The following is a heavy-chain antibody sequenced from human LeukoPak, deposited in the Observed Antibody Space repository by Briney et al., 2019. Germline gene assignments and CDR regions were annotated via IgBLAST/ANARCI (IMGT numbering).Heavy chain of an antibody. V-gene: IGHV4-39*01. CDR3: ARRDLAARDAFDI. CDR2: IYYSGST. J-gene: IGHJ3*02. Sequence: TLSLTCTVSGGSISSSSYYWGWIRQPPGKGLEWIGSIYYSGSTYYNPSLKSRVTISVDTSKNQFSLKLSSVTAADTAVYYCARRDLAARDAFDIWGQGTMVTVSS. CDR1: GGSISSSSYY. D-gene: IGHD6-6*01.